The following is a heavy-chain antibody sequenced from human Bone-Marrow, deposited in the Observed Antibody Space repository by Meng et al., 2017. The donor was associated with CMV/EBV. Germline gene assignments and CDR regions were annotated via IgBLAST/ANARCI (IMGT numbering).Heavy chain of an antibody. J-gene: IGHJ6*02. Sequence: GGSLRLSCTASGFTFSSYSMNWVRQAPGKGLEWVSRINSDGSSTSYADSVKGRFTISRDNAKNTLYLQMNSLRAEDTAVYYCARTTYYYYGMDVWGQGTTVTVSS. V-gene: IGHV3-74*01. D-gene: IGHD1-14*01. CDR2: INSDGSST. CDR3: ARTTYYYYGMDV. CDR1: GFTFSSYS.